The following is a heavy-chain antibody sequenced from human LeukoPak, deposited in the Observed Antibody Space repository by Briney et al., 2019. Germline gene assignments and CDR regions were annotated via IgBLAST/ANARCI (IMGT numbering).Heavy chain of an antibody. CDR2: IYYSGST. Sequence: ASETLSLTCTVSGGSISSSSYYWGWIRQPPGKGLEWIGSIYYSGSTYYNPSLKSRVTISVDTSKNQFSLKLSSVTAADTAVYYCARARGYSYGWFDYWGQGTLVTVSS. CDR1: GGSISSSSYY. V-gene: IGHV4-39*07. J-gene: IGHJ4*02. D-gene: IGHD5-18*01. CDR3: ARARGYSYGWFDY.